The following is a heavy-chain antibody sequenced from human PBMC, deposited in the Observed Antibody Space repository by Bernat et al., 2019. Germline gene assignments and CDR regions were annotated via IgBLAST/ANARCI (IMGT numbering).Heavy chain of an antibody. Sequence: EVQLVESGGGLVKPGGSLRLSCEASGFTFSSYTMNWVRQAPGKGLEWVSSISSGSGYIYYADSLKGRFTISRDNAKNSLYLQMISLRAEDTAVYYCARPPGPGTDYWGQGTLVTVSS. D-gene: IGHD1-1*01. CDR1: GFTFSSYT. CDR2: ISSGSGYI. V-gene: IGHV3-21*01. J-gene: IGHJ4*02. CDR3: ARPPGPGTDY.